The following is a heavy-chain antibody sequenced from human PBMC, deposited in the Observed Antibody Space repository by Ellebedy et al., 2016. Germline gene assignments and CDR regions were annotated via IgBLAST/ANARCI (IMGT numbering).Heavy chain of an antibody. CDR2: LNGGGGTT. CDR1: GFTFSTYA. Sequence: GGSLRLSXAASGFTFSTYAMSWVRQAPGKGLEWVSSLNGGGGTTYSADSVKGRFTISRDSSKNMLSLQMNSLRADDTAVYYCAKARIGTAWGNYYDYWGQGTLVTVSS. CDR3: AKARIGTAWGNYYDY. J-gene: IGHJ4*02. V-gene: IGHV3-23*01. D-gene: IGHD3-10*01.